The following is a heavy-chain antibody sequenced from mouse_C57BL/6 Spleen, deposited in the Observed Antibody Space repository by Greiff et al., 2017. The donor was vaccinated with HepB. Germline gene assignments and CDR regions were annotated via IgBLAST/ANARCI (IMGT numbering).Heavy chain of an antibody. CDR3: ARYHYGSSSWFAY. CDR2: IRNKANGYTT. V-gene: IGHV7-3*01. CDR1: GFTFTDYY. D-gene: IGHD1-1*01. Sequence: EVQLVESGGGLVQPGGSLSLSCAASGFTFTDYYMSWVRQPPGKALEWLGFIRNKANGYTTEYSASVKGRFTISRDNSQSILYLQMNALRAEDSATYYCARYHYGSSSWFAYWGQGTLVTVSA. J-gene: IGHJ3*01.